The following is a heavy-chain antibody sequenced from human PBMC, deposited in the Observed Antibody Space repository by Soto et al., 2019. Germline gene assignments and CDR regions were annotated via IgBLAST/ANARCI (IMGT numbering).Heavy chain of an antibody. CDR1: GFTSSNSW. CDR2: IKEDGSEK. V-gene: IGHV3-7*03. Sequence: LRLSCAASGFTSSNSWMSWVRQAPGKGLEWVANIKEDGSEKDYVDPVKGRFTITRDNAKNSLYLQMNNLRAEDTAVYFCTRKRFGMDVWGQGTTVTVSS. CDR3: TRKRFGMDV. J-gene: IGHJ6*02.